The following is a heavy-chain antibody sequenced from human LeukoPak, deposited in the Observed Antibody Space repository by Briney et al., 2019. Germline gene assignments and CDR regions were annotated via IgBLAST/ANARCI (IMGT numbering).Heavy chain of an antibody. V-gene: IGHV4-61*01. CDR3: ARYYYDSSAYAIDY. Sequence: PSETLSLTCIVSGGSFSSGSYYWSWIRQPPGKGLEWIGYIYYSGSTNYNPSLKSRVTMSVDTSKNQFSLKLSSVTAADTAVYYCARYYYDSSAYAIDYWGQGTLVTVSS. J-gene: IGHJ4*02. CDR2: IYYSGST. D-gene: IGHD3-22*01. CDR1: GGSFSSGSYY.